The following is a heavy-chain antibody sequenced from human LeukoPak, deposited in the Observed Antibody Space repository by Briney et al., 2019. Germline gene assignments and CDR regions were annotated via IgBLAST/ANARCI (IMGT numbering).Heavy chain of an antibody. CDR1: GFTFSSYS. CDR2: ISSSSSYI. D-gene: IGHD6-19*01. V-gene: IGHV3-21*01. J-gene: IGHJ4*02. CDR3: ARDLAVADDY. Sequence: GGSLRLSCAASGFTFSSYSMNWIRQAPGKGLEWVSSISSSSSYIYYADSVKGRFTISRDNAKNSLYLQMNSLRAEDTAVYYCARDLAVADDYWGQGTLVTVSS.